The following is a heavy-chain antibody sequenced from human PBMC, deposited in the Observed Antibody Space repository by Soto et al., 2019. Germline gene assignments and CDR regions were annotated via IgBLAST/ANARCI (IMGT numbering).Heavy chain of an antibody. Sequence: SETLSLTCGVYGGSFRNYYWIWVRQPPGKGLEWIGEVNHSGEATYSPSLQSRVTISLDRSNNHFSLKMTSVTAADTAVYYCASTHSSGYYNFDYWGQGTLVTVS. CDR1: GGSFRNYY. V-gene: IGHV4-34*01. CDR2: VNHSGEA. D-gene: IGHD3-22*01. J-gene: IGHJ4*02. CDR3: ASTHSSGYYNFDY.